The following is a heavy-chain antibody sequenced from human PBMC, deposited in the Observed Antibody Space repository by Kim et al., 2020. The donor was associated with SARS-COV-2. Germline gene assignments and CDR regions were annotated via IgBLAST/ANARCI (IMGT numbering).Heavy chain of an antibody. CDR2: IYYSGST. CDR3: ARDNRHPIWSSSWSDAFDI. J-gene: IGHJ3*02. V-gene: IGHV4-59*01. CDR1: GGSISSYY. D-gene: IGHD6-13*01. Sequence: SETLSLTCTVSGGSISSYYWSWIRQPPGKGLEWIWYIYYSGSTNYNPSLKSRVTISVDTSKNQFSLKLSSVTAADTAVDYCARDNRHPIWSSSWSDAFDIGGHRTLFTVSS.